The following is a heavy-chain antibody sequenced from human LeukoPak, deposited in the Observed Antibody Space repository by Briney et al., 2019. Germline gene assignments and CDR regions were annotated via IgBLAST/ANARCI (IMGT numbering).Heavy chain of an antibody. CDR2: IYYSGST. Sequence: SETLSLTCTVSGGPISSYYWSWIRQPPGKGLEWIGYIYYSGSTNYNPSLKSRVTISVDTSKNQFSLKLSSVTAADTAVYYCARADYYGSGSSNDYWGQGTLVTVSS. J-gene: IGHJ4*02. D-gene: IGHD3-10*01. CDR3: ARADYYGSGSSNDY. V-gene: IGHV4-59*01. CDR1: GGPISSYY.